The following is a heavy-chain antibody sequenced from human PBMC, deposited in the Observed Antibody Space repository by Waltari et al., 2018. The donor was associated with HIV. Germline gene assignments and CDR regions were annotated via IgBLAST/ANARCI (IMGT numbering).Heavy chain of an antibody. CDR1: GLPFTNQA. D-gene: IGHD3-22*01. J-gene: IGHJ4*02. Sequence: EVQLVASGGGLVQPGGSLSLSGTAYGLPFTNQAMYWVRQAPGKGLEWVSAISGSGGSTYYADSVKGRFTISRDNSKNTLYLQMNSLRAEDTAVYYCAKDDSTGSSGYYPFHYWGQGTLITVSS. CDR3: AKDDSTGSSGYYPFHY. V-gene: IGHV3-23*04. CDR2: ISGSGGST.